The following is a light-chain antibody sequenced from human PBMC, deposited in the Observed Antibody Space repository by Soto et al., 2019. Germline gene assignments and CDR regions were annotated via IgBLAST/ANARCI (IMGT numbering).Light chain of an antibody. Sequence: EIVMTQSPATLSVSPGERATLSCRASQSVSSNLAWYQQKPGQAPRLLIYGASTRATGIPARFSGSGSGTELTLTLSSMQAEDFAVYYCQQYNNWPPWTFGQGTKVEIK. J-gene: IGKJ1*01. CDR3: QQYNNWPPWT. CDR1: QSVSSN. V-gene: IGKV3-15*01. CDR2: GAS.